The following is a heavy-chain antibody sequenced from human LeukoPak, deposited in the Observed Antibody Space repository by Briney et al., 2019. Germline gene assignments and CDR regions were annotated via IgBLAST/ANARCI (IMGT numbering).Heavy chain of an antibody. J-gene: IGHJ4*02. V-gene: IGHV3-30*18. CDR3: AKDGDSSGWYYFDY. CDR1: GFTFSRYG. CDR2: ISYDGSNK. Sequence: GGSLRLSCAASGFTFSRYGMHWVCQAPGKGLEWVAVISYDGSNKHYADSVKGRFTISRDNSKNTLYLQMNSLRAEDTAVYYCAKDGDSSGWYYFDYWGQGTLVTVSS. D-gene: IGHD6-19*01.